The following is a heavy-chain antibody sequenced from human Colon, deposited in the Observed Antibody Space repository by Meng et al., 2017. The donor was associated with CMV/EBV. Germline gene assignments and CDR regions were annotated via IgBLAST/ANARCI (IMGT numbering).Heavy chain of an antibody. Sequence: ACGFTFNNFAMNWVRQAPGKGLEWVSGITGSADNTYYADSVKGRFTISRDDSNSTLYLQMNSLKAEDTAVYSCAKARSTTISAAFNYWGQGTLVTVSS. CDR3: AKARSTTISAAFNY. CDR1: GFTFNNFA. V-gene: IGHV3-23*01. CDR2: ITGSADNT. J-gene: IGHJ4*02. D-gene: IGHD6-13*01.